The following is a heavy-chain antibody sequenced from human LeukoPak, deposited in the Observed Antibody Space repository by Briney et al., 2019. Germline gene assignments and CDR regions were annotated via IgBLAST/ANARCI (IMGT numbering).Heavy chain of an antibody. J-gene: IGHJ4*02. V-gene: IGHV4-34*01. CDR3: ARGRDYDILTGYEPAMYYFDY. CDR1: GGSFSGYY. D-gene: IGHD3-9*01. Sequence: SETLSLTCAVYGGSFSGYYWSWIRQPPGKGLEWIGEINHSGSTNYNPSLKSRVTISVDTSKNQFSLKLSSVTAADTAVYYCARGRDYDILTGYEPAMYYFDYWGQGTLVTVSS. CDR2: INHSGST.